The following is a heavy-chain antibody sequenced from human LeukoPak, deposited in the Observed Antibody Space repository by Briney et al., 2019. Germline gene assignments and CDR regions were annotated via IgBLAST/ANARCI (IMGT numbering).Heavy chain of an antibody. CDR2: INHSGST. CDR1: GGSFSAYY. CDR3: ACTREHSYDVWNYYFDY. Sequence: SETLSLTCAVYGGSFSAYYWSWIRQPPGKGLEWIGEINHSGSTNYNPSLKSRVTISIDTSKNQFSLKLSFVTAADTAVYYCACTREHSYDVWNYYFDYWGQGTLFTVSS. V-gene: IGHV4-34*01. D-gene: IGHD5-18*01. J-gene: IGHJ4*02.